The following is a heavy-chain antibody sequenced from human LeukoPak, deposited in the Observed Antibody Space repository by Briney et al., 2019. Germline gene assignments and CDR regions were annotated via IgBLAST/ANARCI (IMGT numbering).Heavy chain of an antibody. J-gene: IGHJ3*02. CDR3: ASYCSGGSCYAAFDI. D-gene: IGHD2-15*01. CDR2: INHSGST. Sequence: SETLSLTCAVYGGTFSGYYWSWIRQPPGKGLEWIGEINHSGSTNYNPSLKSRVTISVDTSKNQFSLKLSSVTAADTAVYYCASYCSGGSCYAAFDIWGQGTMVTVSS. CDR1: GGTFSGYY. V-gene: IGHV4-34*08.